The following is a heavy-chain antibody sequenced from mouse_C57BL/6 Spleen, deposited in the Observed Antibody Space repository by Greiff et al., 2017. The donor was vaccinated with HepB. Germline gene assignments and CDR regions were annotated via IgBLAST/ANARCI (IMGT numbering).Heavy chain of an antibody. CDR3: ARDAYYGSGYFDV. CDR2: SRNKANDYTT. D-gene: IGHD1-1*01. V-gene: IGHV7-1*01. J-gene: IGHJ1*03. CDR1: GFTFSDFY. Sequence: EVMLVESGGGLVQSGRSLRLSCATSGFTFSDFYMEWVRQAPGKGLEWIAASRNKANDYTTEYSASVKGRFIVSRDTSQSILYLQMNALRAEDTAIYYCARDAYYGSGYFDVWGTGTTVTVSS.